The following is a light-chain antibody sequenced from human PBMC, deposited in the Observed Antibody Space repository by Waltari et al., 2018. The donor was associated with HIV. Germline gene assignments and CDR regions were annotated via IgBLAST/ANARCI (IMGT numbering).Light chain of an antibody. CDR2: DVS. Sequence: QSALTQPAPVSGSPGQQLTIARTGTSGAVRGYDHVSWYQQHPGKAPKLMIYDVSHRPSGVSNRFSGSKSGNTASLIISGLQAEDEADYYCSSHTSSSTRVFGTGTAVTVV. V-gene: IGLV2-14*03. J-gene: IGLJ1*01. CDR1: SGAVRGYDH. CDR3: SSHTSSSTRV.